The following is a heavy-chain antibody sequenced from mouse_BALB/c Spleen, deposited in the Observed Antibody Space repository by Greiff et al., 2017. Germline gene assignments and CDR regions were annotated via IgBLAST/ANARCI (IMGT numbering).Heavy chain of an antibody. Sequence: EVMLVESGGGLVKPGGSLKLSCAASGFTFSSYAMSWVRQSPEKRLEWVAEISSGGSYTYYPDTVTGRFTISRDNAKNTLYLEMSSLRSEDTAMYYCATITTATSAMDYWGQGTSVTVSS. J-gene: IGHJ4*01. CDR3: ATITTATSAMDY. D-gene: IGHD1-2*01. V-gene: IGHV5-9-4*01. CDR2: ISSGGSYT. CDR1: GFTFSSYA.